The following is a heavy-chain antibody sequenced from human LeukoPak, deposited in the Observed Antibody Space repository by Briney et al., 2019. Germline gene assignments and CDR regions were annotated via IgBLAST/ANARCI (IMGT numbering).Heavy chain of an antibody. CDR3: ARGRYCSSTSCWSDY. CDR2: INHSGST. D-gene: IGHD2-2*01. Sequence: SETLYLSCAVYGGSFSGDYWSWIRQPPGKGLEWIGEINHSGSTNYNPSLRGRVTISVETSNNQFYLKLSAVTAADTAVYYCARGRYCSSTSCWSDYWGQGTLVTVSS. CDR1: GGSFSGDY. J-gene: IGHJ4*02. V-gene: IGHV4-34*01.